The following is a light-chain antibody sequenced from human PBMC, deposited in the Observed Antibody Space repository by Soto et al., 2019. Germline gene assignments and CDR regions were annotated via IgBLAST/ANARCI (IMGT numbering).Light chain of an antibody. CDR2: GAS. Sequence: EIVMTHSPGTVSVVPGETVTLSSRASQSVSSSYLAWYQQKPGQAPRLLSYGASSMATGIPDRFSGSGSGTDFTLTISRLEPEDFAVYYCQQYGSSPQTFGGGTKVDIK. CDR1: QSVSSSY. V-gene: IGKV3-20*01. J-gene: IGKJ4*01. CDR3: QQYGSSPQT.